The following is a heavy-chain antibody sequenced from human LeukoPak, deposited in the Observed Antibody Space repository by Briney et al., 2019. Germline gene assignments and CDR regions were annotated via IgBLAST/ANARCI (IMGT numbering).Heavy chain of an antibody. D-gene: IGHD6-19*01. CDR3: ATDRISGWYYFDY. J-gene: IGHJ4*02. CDR1: GYTLTELS. CDR2: FDPEDGET. V-gene: IGHV1-24*01. Sequence: ASVKVSRKVSGYTLTELSMHWVRQAPGKGLEWMGGFDPEDGETIYAQKFQGRVTMTEDTSTDTAYMELSSLRSEDTAMYYCATDRISGWYYFDYWGQGTLVTVSS.